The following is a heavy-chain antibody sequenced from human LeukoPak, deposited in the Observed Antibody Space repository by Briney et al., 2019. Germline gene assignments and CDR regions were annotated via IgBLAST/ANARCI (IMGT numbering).Heavy chain of an antibody. J-gene: IGHJ3*02. D-gene: IGHD6-13*01. CDR3: ARGIIAAGYAFDI. V-gene: IGHV3-30*04. Sequence: PGRSLRLPCAASGFTFSSYAMHWVRQAPGKGLEWVAVISYDGSNKYYADSVKGRFTISRDNARNSLSLQMNGLRAEDTAVYYCARGIIAAGYAFDIWGQGTMVTVSS. CDR1: GFTFSSYA. CDR2: ISYDGSNK.